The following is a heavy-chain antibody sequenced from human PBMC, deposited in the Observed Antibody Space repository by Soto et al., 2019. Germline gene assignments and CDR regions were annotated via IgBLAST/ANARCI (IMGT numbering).Heavy chain of an antibody. V-gene: IGHV3-72*01. CDR3: ARETNWFAP. CDR2: IRNKANSYTT. Sequence: PGGSLRLSCAASGFIFSDHYMDWVRQAPGKGLEWVGRIRNKANSYTTQYAASVKGRFTISRDDSKNSLFLQMNSLKTEDAAVYYCARETNWFAPWGQGTLVIVSS. CDR1: GFIFSDHY. J-gene: IGHJ5*02.